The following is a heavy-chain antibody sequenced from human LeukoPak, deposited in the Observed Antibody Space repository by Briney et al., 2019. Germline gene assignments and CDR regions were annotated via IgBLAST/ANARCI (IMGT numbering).Heavy chain of an antibody. D-gene: IGHD4-11*01. CDR2: ISSGGTYV. CDR3: ASRLFYSNGGY. Sequence: GGSLRLSCVVSGFTFKTYSMNWVRQAPGKGLEWVSSISSGGTYVDYADSVKGRFTISRDNAKNSLYLQMNSLRAEDTAVFYCASRLFYSNGGYWGQGTLVTVSS. CDR1: GFTFKTYS. J-gene: IGHJ4*02. V-gene: IGHV3-21*01.